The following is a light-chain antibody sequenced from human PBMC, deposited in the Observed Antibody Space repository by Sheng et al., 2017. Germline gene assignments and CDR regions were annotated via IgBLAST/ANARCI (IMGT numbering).Light chain of an antibody. Sequence: DIVMTQSPLSLAVTPGEPASISCKSSQSLLHRSGYNYLDWYLQKPGQSPHLLVFLGSNRASGVPDRFSGSGSASNFTLKISRVEAEDVGIYYCMQALQTPRTFGQGTKMEIK. V-gene: IGKV2-28*01. CDR1: QSLLHRSGYNY. CDR3: MQALQTPRT. CDR2: LGS. J-gene: IGKJ1*01.